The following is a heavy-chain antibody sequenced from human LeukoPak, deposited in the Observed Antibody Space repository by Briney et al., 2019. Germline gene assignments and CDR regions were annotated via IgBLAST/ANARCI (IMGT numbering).Heavy chain of an antibody. Sequence: PGGSLRLSCAASGFTFSSYAMSWVRQAPGKGLEWVSAISGSGGSTYYADSVKGRFTISRDNAKNTLYLQMNSLRAEDTAVYYCAKRMGPGVYFDYWGQGTLVTVSS. CDR1: GFTFSSYA. V-gene: IGHV3-23*01. D-gene: IGHD7-27*01. CDR3: AKRMGPGVYFDY. CDR2: ISGSGGST. J-gene: IGHJ4*02.